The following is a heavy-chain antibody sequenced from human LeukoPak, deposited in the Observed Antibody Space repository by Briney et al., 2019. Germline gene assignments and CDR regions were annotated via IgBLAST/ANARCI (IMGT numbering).Heavy chain of an antibody. D-gene: IGHD3-9*01. CDR3: ARGGGISGYYLDS. CDR2: INHSGST. Sequence: SETLSLTCAVYGGSFSGYYWSWVRQPPGKGLEWIGEINHSGSTNYNPSLKSRVTISVDTSKNQISLKLSSVTAADTAVFYCARGGGISGYYLDSWGQGTLVTVSS. V-gene: IGHV4-34*01. CDR1: GGSFSGYY. J-gene: IGHJ4*02.